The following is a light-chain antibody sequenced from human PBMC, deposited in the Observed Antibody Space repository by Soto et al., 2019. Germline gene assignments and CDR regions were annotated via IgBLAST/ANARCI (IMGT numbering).Light chain of an antibody. V-gene: IGLV2-23*01. CDR3: CSYAGSSTWV. CDR1: SSDVGYYDY. CDR2: EGS. J-gene: IGLJ3*02. Sequence: QSVLTQPPSASGFPGQSVTISCTGTSSDVGYYDYVSWYQQHPGKAPKLMIYEGSKRPSGVSNRFSGSKSGNTASLTISGLQAEDEADYYCCSYAGSSTWVFGGGTKLTVL.